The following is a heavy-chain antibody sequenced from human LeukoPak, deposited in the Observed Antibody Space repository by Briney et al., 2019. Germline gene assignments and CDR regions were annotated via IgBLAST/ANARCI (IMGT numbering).Heavy chain of an antibody. CDR2: IYYSGST. V-gene: IGHV4-59*01. D-gene: IGHD3-22*01. J-gene: IGHJ3*02. Sequence: PSETLSLTCTVSGGSISSYYWSWIRQPPGKGLEWIGYIYYSGSTNYNPSLKSRVTISLDTSKNQFSLRLSSVTAADTAMYFCARAGSDSSAYYYGFGAFDIWGQGTMVTVSS. CDR3: ARAGSDSSAYYYGFGAFDI. CDR1: GGSISSYY.